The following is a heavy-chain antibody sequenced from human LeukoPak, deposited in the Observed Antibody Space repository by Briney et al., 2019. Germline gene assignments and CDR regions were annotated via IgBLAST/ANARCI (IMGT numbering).Heavy chain of an antibody. CDR1: GLIFRNYG. CDR2: IYYDGNNK. J-gene: IGHJ4*02. D-gene: IGHD6-19*01. CDR3: ATSEPGIAVAL. Sequence: GGSLRLSCAASGLIFRNYGMHWVRQAPGKGLEWEAIIYYDGNNKYCADSVKGRFTISKDNSKNTLYLQMNSLRAEDTAMYYCATSEPGIAVALWGQGTLVIVSS. V-gene: IGHV3-33*01.